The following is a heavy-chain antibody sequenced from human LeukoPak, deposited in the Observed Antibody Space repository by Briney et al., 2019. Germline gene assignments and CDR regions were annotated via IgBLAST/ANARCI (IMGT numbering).Heavy chain of an antibody. V-gene: IGHV3-21*01. CDR1: GFTFSSYS. CDR2: ISSSSSYI. Sequence: GGSLRLSCVASGFTFSSYSMNWVRQAPGKGLEWVSSISSSSSYIYYADSVKGRFTISRDNAKNSLYLQMNSLRAEDTAVYYCASLRERSYYARGFDYWGQGTLVTVSS. CDR3: ASLRERSYYARGFDY. D-gene: IGHD3-3*01. J-gene: IGHJ4*02.